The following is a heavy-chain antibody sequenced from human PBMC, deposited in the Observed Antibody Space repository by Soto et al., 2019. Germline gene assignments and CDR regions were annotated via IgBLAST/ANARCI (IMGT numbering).Heavy chain of an antibody. D-gene: IGHD2-15*01. CDR2: ISFSGTRT. V-gene: IGHV3-30-3*01. CDR3: VRGDREDIAVVVGARPGDYGMDV. J-gene: IGHJ6*02. Sequence: QVQLGGSGGGLVQLGRSLRLSCAASGFLFGNNAMPWVGQAPGRGREWGSAISFSGTRTASVDSVKGRFTVSRDNSKNTVYLQMNTLRVEDTAVYFCVRGDREDIAVVVGARPGDYGMDVWGHGTTVTVSS. CDR1: GFLFGNNA.